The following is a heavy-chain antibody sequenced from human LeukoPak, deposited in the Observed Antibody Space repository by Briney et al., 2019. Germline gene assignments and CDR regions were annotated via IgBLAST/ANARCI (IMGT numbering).Heavy chain of an antibody. Sequence: GGSLRLSCAASGFTFSSYAMSWVRQAPGKGLEWVSAISGSGGSTYYADSVKGRFTISRDNSKNTLYLQMNSLRAEDTAVYYCATPYSSSWYPTLYYFDYWGQGTLVTVSS. CDR2: ISGSGGST. CDR3: ATPYSSSWYPTLYYFDY. D-gene: IGHD6-13*01. CDR1: GFTFSSYA. J-gene: IGHJ4*02. V-gene: IGHV3-23*01.